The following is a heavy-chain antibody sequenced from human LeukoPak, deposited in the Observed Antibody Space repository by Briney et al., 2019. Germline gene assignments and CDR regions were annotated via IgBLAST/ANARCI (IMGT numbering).Heavy chain of an antibody. CDR1: GFTFSFSW. J-gene: IGHJ4*02. CDR3: ARERGYNYYFDS. V-gene: IGHV3-7*05. D-gene: IGHD5-24*01. Sequence: GGSLRLSCAASGFTFSFSWMTWVRQAPGKALEWVANIKPDGSERFYVDSVKGRFTLSRDNAKNSVYLHLNSLRAEDTAVYYCARERGYNYYFDSWGRGTLVTVSS. CDR2: IKPDGSER.